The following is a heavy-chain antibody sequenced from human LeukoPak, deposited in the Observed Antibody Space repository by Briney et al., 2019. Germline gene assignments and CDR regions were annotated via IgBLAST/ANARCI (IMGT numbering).Heavy chain of an antibody. Sequence: GGSLRLPCAASGFTFSSYAMSWVRQAPGKGLEWVAVIWYDGSKKYYADSVKGRFTISRDDSKNTLYLQMNSLRAEDTAIYYCARDPGTLATYFDYWGPGTLVTVSS. J-gene: IGHJ4*02. V-gene: IGHV3-33*08. D-gene: IGHD6-13*01. CDR1: GFTFSSYA. CDR2: IWYDGSKK. CDR3: ARDPGTLATYFDY.